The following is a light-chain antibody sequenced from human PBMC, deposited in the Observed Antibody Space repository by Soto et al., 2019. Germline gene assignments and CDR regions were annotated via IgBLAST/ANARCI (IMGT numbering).Light chain of an antibody. CDR3: QQYNSYSGT. CDR2: DAS. CDR1: QSISSW. Sequence: DLHMTQSPSTLSASLCDSVTIPCRASQSISSWLAWYQQKPGKAPKLLIYDASSLDSGVPSRFSGSGSGTELTLTISSLQPDDFATYYCQQYNSYSGTCGQGTKVDIK. J-gene: IGKJ1*01. V-gene: IGKV1-5*01.